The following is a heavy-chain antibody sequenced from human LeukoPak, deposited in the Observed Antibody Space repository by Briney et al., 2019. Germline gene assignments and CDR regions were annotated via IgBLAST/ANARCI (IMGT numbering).Heavy chain of an antibody. D-gene: IGHD2-8*01. V-gene: IGHV4-38-2*02. Sequence: SGTLSLTCTVSGYSISSGYYWGWIRQPPGKGLEWIGSTYHSGSTYYNPSLKSRVTISVDTSKNQFSLKLSSVTAADTAVYYCARQGYCTNGVCLNWFDPWGQGTLVTVSS. CDR1: GYSISSGYY. J-gene: IGHJ5*02. CDR2: TYHSGST. CDR3: ARQGYCTNGVCLNWFDP.